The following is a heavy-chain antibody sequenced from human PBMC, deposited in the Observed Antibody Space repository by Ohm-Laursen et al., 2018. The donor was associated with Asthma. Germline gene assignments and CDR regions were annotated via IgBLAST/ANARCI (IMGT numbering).Heavy chain of an antibody. J-gene: IGHJ5*02. CDR3: ARLDWVQSMFDT. D-gene: IGHD3-9*01. CDR1: GASVGDSTWS. Sequence: SDTLSLTCAVSGASVGDSTWSWSWVRQPPGKELQFIAYMSYRGGINYNPSLQSRVTLSIDTSKNGVSLRLISVTAADTALYFCARLDWVQSMFDTWGQGNLVTVSS. V-gene: IGHV4-59*02. CDR2: MSYRGGI.